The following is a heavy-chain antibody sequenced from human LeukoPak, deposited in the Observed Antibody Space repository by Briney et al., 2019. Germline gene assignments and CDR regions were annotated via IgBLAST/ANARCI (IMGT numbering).Heavy chain of an antibody. CDR2: ISGSGGST. CDR3: AKVRNVYYSPMYYYYYMDV. J-gene: IGHJ6*03. V-gene: IGHV3-23*01. CDR1: GFTFSSYA. D-gene: IGHD2/OR15-2a*01. Sequence: PGGSLRLSCAASGFTFSSYAMSWVRQAPGKGLEWVSAISGSGGSTYYADSVKGRFTISRDNSKNTLYLQMNSLRAEDTAVYYCAKVRNVYYSPMYYYYYMDVWGKGTTVTVSS.